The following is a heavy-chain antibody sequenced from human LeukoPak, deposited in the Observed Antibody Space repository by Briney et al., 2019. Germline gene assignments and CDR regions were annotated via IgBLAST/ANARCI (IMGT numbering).Heavy chain of an antibody. CDR1: NFSISSGYY. J-gene: IGHJ6*03. Sequence: PSETLSLTCTVSNFSISSGYYWGWIRQPPGKGLEWIGSIHHSGHTYYNPSLKSRVTISIDTSKNQFSLKLSSVTAADTAVYYCARVADSSGYYYMDVWGKGTTVTVSS. D-gene: IGHD3-22*01. V-gene: IGHV4-38-2*02. CDR3: ARVADSSGYYYMDV. CDR2: IHHSGHT.